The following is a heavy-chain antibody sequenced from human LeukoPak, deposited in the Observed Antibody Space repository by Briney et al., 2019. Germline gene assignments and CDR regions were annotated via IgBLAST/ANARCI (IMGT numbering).Heavy chain of an antibody. CDR1: GGSISSGSYY. Sequence: SQTLSLTCTVSGGSISSGSYYWSWIRQPAGKGLEWIGRIYTSGSTNYNPSLKSRVTISVDTSKNQFSLKLSSVTAADTAVYYCARRARYYYYMDVWGKGTTVTVSS. CDR2: IYTSGST. V-gene: IGHV4-61*02. CDR3: ARRARYYYYMDV. J-gene: IGHJ6*03.